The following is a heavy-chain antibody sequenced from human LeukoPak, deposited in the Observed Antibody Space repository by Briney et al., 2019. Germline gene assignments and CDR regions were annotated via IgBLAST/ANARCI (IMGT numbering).Heavy chain of an antibody. D-gene: IGHD3-10*01. CDR3: ARDLAAREMVRGVMGAFDI. CDR2: IYSGGST. CDR1: GFTSNY. V-gene: IGHV3-53*01. J-gene: IGHJ3*02. Sequence: PGGSLRLPCAASGFTSNYMSWVRQPPGKGLEWVSVIYSGGSTYYTDSVKGRFAISRDNSKNTLYLQMNSLRAEDTAVYYCARDLAAREMVRGVMGAFDIWGQGTMVTVSS.